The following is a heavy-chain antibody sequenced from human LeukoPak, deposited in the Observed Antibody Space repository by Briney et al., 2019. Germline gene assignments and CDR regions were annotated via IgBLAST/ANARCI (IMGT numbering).Heavy chain of an antibody. Sequence: GGSLRLSCVASGFTFSSYAMSWVRQAPGKGLEWVSAFSGSGAGTYSADSVKGRFTVSRDNSKNTLYLQMNNLRAEDTAVYYCATQYGSSWRDYFDYWGQGTLVTVSS. V-gene: IGHV3-23*01. CDR3: ATQYGSSWRDYFDY. CDR2: FSGSGAGT. J-gene: IGHJ4*02. D-gene: IGHD6-13*01. CDR1: GFTFSSYA.